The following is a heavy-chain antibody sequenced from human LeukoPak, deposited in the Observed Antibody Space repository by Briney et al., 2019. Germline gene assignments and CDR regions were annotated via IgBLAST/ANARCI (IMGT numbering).Heavy chain of an antibody. CDR1: GFTFSRYW. CDR3: YCAVEDY. CDR2: IKQDGSER. D-gene: IGHD2-15*01. J-gene: IGHJ4*02. V-gene: IGHV3-7*01. Sequence: PGGSLRLSCATSGFTFSRYWMTWARQAPGKGLEWVANIKQDGSERNHVGSVRGRFTISRDNAKNSLYLQMNSLRAEDTAVYYCYCAVEDYWGQGTLVTVSS.